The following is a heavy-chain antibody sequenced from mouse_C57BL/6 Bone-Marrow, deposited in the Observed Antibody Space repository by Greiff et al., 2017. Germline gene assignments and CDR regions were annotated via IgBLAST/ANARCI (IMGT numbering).Heavy chain of an antibody. J-gene: IGHJ4*01. V-gene: IGHV1-50*01. CDR2: IDHSDSYT. CDR1: GYTFTSYW. Sequence: VQLQQPWAELVKPGASVKLSCKASGYTFTSYWLQWVKQRPGQGLEWIGEIDHSDSYTNYNQKVKGKATLTVDTSSSTAYMQRSSLTSEDSAVYYCAREGITYAMEYWGQRSSVTGSS. CDR3: AREGITYAMEY.